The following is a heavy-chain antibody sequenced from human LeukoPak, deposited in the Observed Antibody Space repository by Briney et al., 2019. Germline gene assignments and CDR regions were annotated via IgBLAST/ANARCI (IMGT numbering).Heavy chain of an antibody. CDR3: AKDGNLGRWTGYFDY. Sequence: GGSLRLSCAASGVTFSSYGRHWVRQAPGKGLEWVAFIRYDGSNKYYADSVKGGFNIYRENSKNTMYMQMNRLRAEETAVYYGAKDGNLGRWTGYFDYWGQGTLVTVSS. J-gene: IGHJ4*02. D-gene: IGHD1-14*01. CDR2: IRYDGSNK. V-gene: IGHV3-30*02. CDR1: GVTFSSYG.